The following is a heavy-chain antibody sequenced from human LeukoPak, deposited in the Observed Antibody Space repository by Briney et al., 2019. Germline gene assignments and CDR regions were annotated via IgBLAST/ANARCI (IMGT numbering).Heavy chain of an antibody. J-gene: IGHJ4*02. Sequence: GSVKVSCKASGYTFTSYGISWVRQAPGQGLEWMGWISAYNGNTNYAQKLQGRVTMTTDTSTSTAYMELRSLRSDDTAVYYCARLIYYDFWGGYYNWGQGTLVTVSS. CDR1: GYTFTSYG. CDR2: ISAYNGNT. V-gene: IGHV1-18*01. CDR3: ARLIYYDFWGGYYN. D-gene: IGHD3-3*01.